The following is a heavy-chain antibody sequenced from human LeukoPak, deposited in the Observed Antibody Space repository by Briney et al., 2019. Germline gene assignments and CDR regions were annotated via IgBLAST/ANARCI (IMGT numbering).Heavy chain of an antibody. V-gene: IGHV4-34*01. D-gene: IGHD2-15*01. CDR3: ARRSRRDPSVVVVAATRGHWFDP. CDR1: GGSFSGYY. CDR2: INHSGST. J-gene: IGHJ5*02. Sequence: SETLSLTCAVYGGSFSGYYWSWIRQPPGKGLEWIGEINHSGSTNYNPSLKSRVTISVDTSKNQFSLKLSSVTAADTAVYYCARRSRRDPSVVVVAATRGHWFDPWGQGALVTVSS.